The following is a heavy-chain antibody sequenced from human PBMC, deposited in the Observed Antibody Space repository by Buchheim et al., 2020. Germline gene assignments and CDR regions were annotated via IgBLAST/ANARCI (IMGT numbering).Heavy chain of an antibody. CDR2: ISNDGNNK. J-gene: IGHJ6*02. Sequence: QVQLVESGGGVVQPGRSLRLSCAASGFTFSNYGMHWVRQAPGKGLEWVAVISNDGNNKDYADSAKGRFTMFRDHSKNTVYLQMNSLRAEDTAVYYCAKDLVLKVYTTNRYYYAMDVWGQGTT. V-gene: IGHV3-30*18. CDR3: AKDLVLKVYTTNRYYYAMDV. CDR1: GFTFSNYG. D-gene: IGHD2-8*01.